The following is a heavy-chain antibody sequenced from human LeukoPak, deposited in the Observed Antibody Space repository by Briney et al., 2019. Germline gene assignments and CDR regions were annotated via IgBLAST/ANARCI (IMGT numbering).Heavy chain of an antibody. CDR3: AELGITMIGGV. D-gene: IGHD3-10*02. CDR1: GFTFSSYS. CDR2: ISSSGSTI. Sequence: GGSLRLSFAASGFTFSSYSLNWVRQAPGKGLEWVSYISSSGSTIYYADSVKGRFTISRDNAKNSLYLQMNSLRAEDTAVYYCAELGITMIGGVWGKGTAVTISS. V-gene: IGHV3-48*04. J-gene: IGHJ6*04.